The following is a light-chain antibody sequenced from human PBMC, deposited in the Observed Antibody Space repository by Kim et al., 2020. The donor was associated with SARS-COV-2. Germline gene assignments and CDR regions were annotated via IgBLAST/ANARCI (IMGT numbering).Light chain of an antibody. J-gene: IGLJ2*01. V-gene: IGLV1-40*01. Sequence: QPVLTQPPSVSGAPGQRVTISCTGSNSNIGAGYDVHWYQQFPGTAPKLLIYVNNNRPSGVPDRFSGSKSDTSASLAITGLQAGDEADYYCQSYDSSLSGSKVFGGGTQLTVL. CDR2: VNN. CDR1: NSNIGAGYD. CDR3: QSYDSSLSGSKV.